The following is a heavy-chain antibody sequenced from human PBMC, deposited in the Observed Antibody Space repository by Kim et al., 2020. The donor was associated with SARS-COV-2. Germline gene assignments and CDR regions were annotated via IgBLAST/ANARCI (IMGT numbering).Heavy chain of an antibody. V-gene: IGHV3-23*01. Sequence: GGSLRLSCAASGFTFSSYAMSWVRQAPGKGLEWVSAISGSGGSTYYADSVKGRFTISRDNSKNTLYLQMNSLRAEDTAVYYCAKDRLWFGESEKYFDYWGQGTLVTVSS. J-gene: IGHJ4*02. CDR3: AKDRLWFGESEKYFDY. D-gene: IGHD3-10*01. CDR1: GFTFSSYA. CDR2: ISGSGGST.